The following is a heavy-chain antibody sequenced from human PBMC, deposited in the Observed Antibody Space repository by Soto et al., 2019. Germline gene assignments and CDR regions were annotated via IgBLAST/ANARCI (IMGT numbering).Heavy chain of an antibody. J-gene: IGHJ5*02. Sequence: QLQLQESGSGLVKPSQTLSLTCAVSGCSISSFGYSWIWLRQPPGTGLEWIVYIYHSGSTYYNPSLKSRATKTVDRSKNQFSPKLSSVNDSDTAVDYCARVPGPWGQGTLVTVSS. CDR2: IYHSGST. V-gene: IGHV4-30-2*01. CDR1: GCSISSFGYS. CDR3: ARVPGP.